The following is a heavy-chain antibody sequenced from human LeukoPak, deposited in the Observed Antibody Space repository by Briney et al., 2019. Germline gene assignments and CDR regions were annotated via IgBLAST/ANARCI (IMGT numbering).Heavy chain of an antibody. Sequence: SVKVSFKPSVCTFSSYGISWVRQAPGQGLEWMGRIIPIFGTTNYAQKFQGRVTITADKSTSIVYMDLSSLRSEDTAVYYCASTGHYGSGTYNYWGQGTLVTVSS. CDR1: VCTFSSYG. D-gene: IGHD3-10*01. J-gene: IGHJ4*02. CDR3: ASTGHYGSGTYNY. V-gene: IGHV1-69*06. CDR2: IIPIFGTT.